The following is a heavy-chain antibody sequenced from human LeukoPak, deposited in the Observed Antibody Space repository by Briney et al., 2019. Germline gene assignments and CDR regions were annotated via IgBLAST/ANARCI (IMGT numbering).Heavy chain of an antibody. CDR3: TKAYGSGSYRNWFDP. CDR2: ISGSGSST. CDR1: GFTFSSYA. Sequence: PGGSLRLSCAASGFTFSSYAMSWVRQAPGTGLEWVSVISGSGSSTYYADSVKGRFTISRDNSKNTLYLQMNSLRAEDKAVYYCTKAYGSGSYRNWFDPWGQGTLVTVSS. V-gene: IGHV3-23*01. J-gene: IGHJ5*02. D-gene: IGHD3-10*01.